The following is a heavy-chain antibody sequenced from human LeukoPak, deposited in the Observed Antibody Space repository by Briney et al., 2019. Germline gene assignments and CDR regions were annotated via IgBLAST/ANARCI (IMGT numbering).Heavy chain of an antibody. Sequence: SETLSLTCTVSGGSISSSNYYWGWIRQPPGQGLEWIGSMYYRGSTYHNPSLKSRVTISVDTSKNQFSLKLSSVTAADTAVYYCATTTIRLGYWGQGTLVTVSS. CDR1: GGSISSSNYY. V-gene: IGHV4-39*07. D-gene: IGHD1-26*01. J-gene: IGHJ4*02. CDR3: ATTTIRLGY. CDR2: MYYRGST.